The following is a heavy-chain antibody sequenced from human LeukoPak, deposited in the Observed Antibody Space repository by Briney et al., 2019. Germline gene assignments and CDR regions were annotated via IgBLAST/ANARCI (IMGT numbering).Heavy chain of an antibody. CDR1: GFTFSSYW. CDR3: AKPGMPTVLYYYIDV. J-gene: IGHJ6*03. V-gene: IGHV3-7*01. CDR2: IKHDGSEK. D-gene: IGHD1-1*01. Sequence: GGSLRLSCAASGFTFSSYWMSWVRQAPGKGLEWVANIKHDGSEKYYLDSVKGRFTISRDNAKNSLYLQMNSLRAEETAVYYCAKPGMPTVLYYYIDVWGKGTTVTISS.